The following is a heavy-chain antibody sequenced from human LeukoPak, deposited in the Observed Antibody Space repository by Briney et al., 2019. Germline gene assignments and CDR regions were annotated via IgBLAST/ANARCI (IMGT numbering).Heavy chain of an antibody. CDR1: GFTFSSYA. CDR2: ISYDGSNK. Sequence: PGRSLRLSCAASGFTFSSYAMHWVRQAPGKGLEWVAVISYDGSNKYYADSVKGRFTISRDNSKNTLYLQMNSLRAEDTAVYYCARAGYGDYGAYYFDYWGQGTLVTVSS. J-gene: IGHJ4*02. V-gene: IGHV3-30*04. D-gene: IGHD4-17*01. CDR3: ARAGYGDYGAYYFDY.